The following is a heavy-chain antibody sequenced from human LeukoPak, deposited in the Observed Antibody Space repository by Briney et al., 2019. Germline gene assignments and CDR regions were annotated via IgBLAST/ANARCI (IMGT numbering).Heavy chain of an antibody. J-gene: IGHJ4*02. V-gene: IGHV4-4*07. CDR1: GDSISSYY. D-gene: IGHD3-22*01. Sequence: SETLSLTCTVSGDSISSYYWSWIRQPAGKGLEWIARIYTSGSTNYNPSLKNRVTMSVDTSKNQFSLKLSSVTAADTAVYYCAITTYYYDNSGYYFLDDWGQGTLVTVSS. CDR3: AITTYYYDNSGYYFLDD. CDR2: IYTSGST.